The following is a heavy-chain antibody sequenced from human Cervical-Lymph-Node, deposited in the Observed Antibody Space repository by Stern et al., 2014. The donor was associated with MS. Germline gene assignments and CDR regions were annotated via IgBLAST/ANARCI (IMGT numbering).Heavy chain of an antibody. Sequence: QLVQSGAEVKKPGESLKISCEASGYLFDDYWIGWVRQMSGRGLELVAIIFPRDSNTRYSPSVQGQVTTSADKSTSTAYLQWSSLRAWDPPIYSCGRSPATPSGYDRFDYWGQGALVTVSS. CDR3: GRSPATPSGYDRFDY. J-gene: IGHJ4*02. CDR1: GYLFDDYW. CDR2: IFPRDSNT. V-gene: IGHV5-51*03. D-gene: IGHD5-12*01.